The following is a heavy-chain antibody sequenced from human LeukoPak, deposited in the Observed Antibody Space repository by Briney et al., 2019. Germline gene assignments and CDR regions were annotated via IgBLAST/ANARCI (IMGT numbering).Heavy chain of an antibody. J-gene: IGHJ4*02. CDR3: ARAGYSYGYSH. Sequence: SETLSLTCAVYGGSFSGYYWSWIRQPPGKGLEWTGEINHSGSTNYNPSLKSRVTISVDTSKNQFSLKLSSVTAADTAVYYCARAGYSYGYSHWGQGTLVTVSS. D-gene: IGHD5-18*01. CDR1: GGSFSGYY. CDR2: INHSGST. V-gene: IGHV4-34*01.